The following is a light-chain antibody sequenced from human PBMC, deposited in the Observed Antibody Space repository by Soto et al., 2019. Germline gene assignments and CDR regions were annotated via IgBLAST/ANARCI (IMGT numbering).Light chain of an antibody. CDR2: AAS. V-gene: IGKV3-20*01. J-gene: IGKJ1*01. CDR3: QQDGRT. Sequence: ENVLTQSPGTLSLSPGERATLSCRASESVSSNHVAWYQQKPGQAPRLLIYAASSRAAAIPDRFSGSGSGRDFTLTINRLEPEDFAMYYCQQDGRTFGQGTKVEIK. CDR1: ESVSSNH.